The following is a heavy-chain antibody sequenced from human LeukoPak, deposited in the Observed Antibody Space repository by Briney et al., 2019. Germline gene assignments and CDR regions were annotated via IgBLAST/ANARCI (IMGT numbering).Heavy chain of an antibody. CDR1: GFTFSSYG. Sequence: PGGSLRLSCAASGFTFSSYGMHWVRQAPGKGLEWVAVIWYDGSNKYYADSVKGRFTISRDNSKNTLYLQMNSLRAEDTAVYYCARGQQLVRDYFDYWGQGTLVAASS. D-gene: IGHD6-13*01. J-gene: IGHJ4*02. CDR2: IWYDGSNK. V-gene: IGHV3-33*01. CDR3: ARGQQLVRDYFDY.